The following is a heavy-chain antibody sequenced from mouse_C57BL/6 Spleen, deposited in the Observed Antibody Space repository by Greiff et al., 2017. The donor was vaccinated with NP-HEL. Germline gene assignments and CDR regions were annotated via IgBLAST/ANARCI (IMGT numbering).Heavy chain of an antibody. CDR3: ARVRDYFDY. J-gene: IGHJ2*01. CDR1: GYAFTNYL. V-gene: IGHV1-54*01. Sequence: QVQLQQSGAELVRPGTSVKVSCKASGYAFTNYLIEWVKQRPGQGLEWIGVINPGSGGTNYNEKFKGKATLTADKSSSTAYMQLSSLTSEDSAVYFCARVRDYFDYWGQGTTLTVSS. CDR2: INPGSGGT.